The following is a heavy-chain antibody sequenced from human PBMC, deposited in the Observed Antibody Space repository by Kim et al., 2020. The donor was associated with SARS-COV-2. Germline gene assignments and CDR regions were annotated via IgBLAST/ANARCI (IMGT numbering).Heavy chain of an antibody. D-gene: IGHD3-10*01. J-gene: IGHJ5*02. CDR2: INPSGGST. CDR1: GYTFTSSH. CDR3: ARGTWGGGGWGYGSGQYNRFDP. V-gene: IGHV1-46*03. Sequence: ASVKVSCKASGYTFTSSHIQWVRQAPGQGLEWVGIINPSGGSTTYAQKLQGRVTMTRDTSTGTVYMELSSIRSEDTALYYCARGTWGGGGWGYGSGQYNRFDPWGQGTLVTVSS.